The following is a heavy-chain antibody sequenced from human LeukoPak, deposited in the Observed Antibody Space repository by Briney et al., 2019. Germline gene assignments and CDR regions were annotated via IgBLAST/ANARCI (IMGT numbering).Heavy chain of an antibody. CDR3: AREALYYDFWSGYY. V-gene: IGHV3-30*04. D-gene: IGHD3-3*01. Sequence: GGSLRLSCAASGFTFSSYAMRWARQAPGKGLEWVAVISYDGSNKYYADSVKGRFTISRANSKNTLYLQMNSLRAEDTAVYYCAREALYYDFWSGYYWGQGTLVTVSS. CDR1: GFTFSSYA. J-gene: IGHJ4*02. CDR2: ISYDGSNK.